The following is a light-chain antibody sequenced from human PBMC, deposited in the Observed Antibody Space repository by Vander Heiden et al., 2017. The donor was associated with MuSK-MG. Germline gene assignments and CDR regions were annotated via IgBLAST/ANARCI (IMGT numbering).Light chain of an antibody. J-gene: IGKJ1*01. CDR2: DAS. CDR3: HHRCNWAPWT. CDR1: QSVSSY. Sequence: EIVLTQSPATLSLSPGERATLSCRASQSVSSYLTWYQQKPGQAPRLLIYDASKTATGIPARFRGSGSGTDFTLTISSLEPEDFALYYCHHRCNWAPWTFGQGTKVEI. V-gene: IGKV3-11*01.